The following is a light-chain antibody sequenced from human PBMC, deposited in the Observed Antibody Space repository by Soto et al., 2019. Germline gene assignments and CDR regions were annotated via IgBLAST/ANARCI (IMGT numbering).Light chain of an antibody. J-gene: IGKJ4*01. CDR1: QSVRNY. CDR3: QQRSNWPFT. Sequence: EIVLTQSPATLSLSPGERATLSCKASQSVRNYLAWYQQKPRQAPRLLIYDASNRATGIPARFSGSGSGTDFTLTISSLEPEDFAVYYCQQRSNWPFTFGGGTKVEIK. V-gene: IGKV3-11*01. CDR2: DAS.